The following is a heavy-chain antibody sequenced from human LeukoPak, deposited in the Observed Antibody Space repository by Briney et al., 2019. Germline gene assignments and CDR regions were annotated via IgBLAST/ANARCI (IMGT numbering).Heavy chain of an antibody. CDR1: GITVSKYW. Sequence: PGGSLTLSCAVSGITVSKYWMHWVRQVPGKGLVWVSRIHSDGSTTDYADSVKGRFTITRDSAKNTLYLEMNSLRVEDTAVYYWTRDAGHYGGMDVWGQGTTVTVSS. J-gene: IGHJ6*02. V-gene: IGHV3-74*01. CDR3: TRDAGHYGGMDV. CDR2: IHSDGSTT.